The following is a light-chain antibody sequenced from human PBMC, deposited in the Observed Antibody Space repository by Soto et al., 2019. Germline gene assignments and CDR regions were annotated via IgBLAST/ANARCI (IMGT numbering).Light chain of an antibody. CDR2: SAY. J-gene: IGKJ1*01. V-gene: IGKV1-39*01. Sequence: DIQMTQSPSSLSASVADRVTITCRASQNIDTYLNWYLQKPGQAPKLLIYSAYSLQSGVSPRFSGDGSGTDFTLTISSLQPEDFATYYCQQSYNFPRTFGQGTTV. CDR1: QNIDTY. CDR3: QQSYNFPRT.